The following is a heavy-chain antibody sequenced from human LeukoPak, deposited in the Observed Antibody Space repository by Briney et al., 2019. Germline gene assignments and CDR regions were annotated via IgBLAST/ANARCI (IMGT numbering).Heavy chain of an antibody. J-gene: IGHJ4*02. CDR3: AKDRELCYGSSTSCLLLYFDY. V-gene: IGHV3-23*01. CDR1: GFTFSSYA. Sequence: GGSLRLSCAASGFTFSSYAMSWVRQAPVKGLEWVSAISGSGGSTYYADSVKGRFTTSRDNPMNTLYLQMNNLRAEDPAVYYCAKDRELCYGSSTSCLLLYFDYWGQGTLVTVSS. CDR2: ISGSGGST. D-gene: IGHD2-2*01.